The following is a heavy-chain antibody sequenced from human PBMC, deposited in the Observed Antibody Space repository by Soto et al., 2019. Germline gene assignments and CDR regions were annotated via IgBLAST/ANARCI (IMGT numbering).Heavy chain of an antibody. V-gene: IGHV1-69*02. Sequence: SVKVSCKASGGTFSSYTISWVRQAPGQGLEWMGRIIPILGIANYAQKFQGRVTITADKSTSTAYMELNSLKTEDTAVYFCGRPVTGSGHIDYWGQGTLVTVSS. CDR2: IIPILGIA. D-gene: IGHD3-9*01. CDR1: GGTFSSYT. CDR3: GRPVTGSGHIDY. J-gene: IGHJ4*02.